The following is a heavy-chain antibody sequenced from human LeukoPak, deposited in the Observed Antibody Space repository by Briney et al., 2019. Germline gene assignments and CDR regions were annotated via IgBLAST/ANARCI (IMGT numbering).Heavy chain of an antibody. CDR1: GGTFSSYA. J-gene: IGHJ3*02. CDR3: ARDVASADINAFDI. CDR2: IIPIFGTA. V-gene: IGHV1-69*13. D-gene: IGHD2-15*01. Sequence: SVKGSCKASGGTFSSYAISWVRQAPGQGLEWMGGIIPIFGTANYAQKFQGRVTITADESTSTAYMELSSLRSEDTAVYYCARDVASADINAFDIWGQGTMVTVSS.